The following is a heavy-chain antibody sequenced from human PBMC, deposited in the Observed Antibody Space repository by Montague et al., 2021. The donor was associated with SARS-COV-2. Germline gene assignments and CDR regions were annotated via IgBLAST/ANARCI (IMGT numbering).Heavy chain of an antibody. Sequence: SRSLSLSASGFPFGDYAMHWVRQAPGKGLEWVSGISWNSGSIGYADSVKGRFTISRDNAKNSLYLQMNSLRAEDTALYYCAKDIGTYCSSTSCYWAGAFDIWGQGTMVTVSS. V-gene: IGHV3-9*01. D-gene: IGHD2-2*01. J-gene: IGHJ3*02. CDR1: GFPFGDYA. CDR2: ISWNSGSI. CDR3: AKDIGTYCSSTSCYWAGAFDI.